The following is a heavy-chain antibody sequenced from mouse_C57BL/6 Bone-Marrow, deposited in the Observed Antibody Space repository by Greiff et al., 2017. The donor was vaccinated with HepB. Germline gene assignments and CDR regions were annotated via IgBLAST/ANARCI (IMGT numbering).Heavy chain of an antibody. J-gene: IGHJ2*01. CDR3: ARGAYYSNYGYFDY. CDR1: GFTFSSYA. CDR2: ISDGGSYT. Sequence: DVMLVESGGGLVKPGGSLKLSCAASGFTFSSYAMSWVRQTPEKRLEWVATISDGGSYTYYPDNVKGRFTISRDNAKNNLYLQMSHLKSEDTAMYYCARGAYYSNYGYFDYWGQGTTLTVSS. D-gene: IGHD2-5*01. V-gene: IGHV5-4*03.